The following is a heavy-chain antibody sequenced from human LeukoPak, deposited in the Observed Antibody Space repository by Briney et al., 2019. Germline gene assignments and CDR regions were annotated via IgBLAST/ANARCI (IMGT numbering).Heavy chain of an antibody. CDR2: INPNSGGT. J-gene: IGHJ4*02. D-gene: IGHD6-13*01. CDR3: ARGSRIAAAGTT. CDR1: GYTFTGYY. Sequence: ASVKVSCKASGYTFTGYYMHWVRQAPGQGLEWMGWINPNSGGTNYERKFQGRVTMTRDTSISTAYMELSRLRSDDTAVYYCARGSRIAAAGTTWGQGTLVTVSA. V-gene: IGHV1-2*02.